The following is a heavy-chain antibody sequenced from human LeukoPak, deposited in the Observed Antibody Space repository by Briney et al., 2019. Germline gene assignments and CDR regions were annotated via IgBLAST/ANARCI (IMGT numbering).Heavy chain of an antibody. Sequence: SETLSLTCTVSGGSISSSSYYWGWIRQPPGKGLEWIGSIYYSGSTYYNPSLKSRVTISVDTSKNQFSLKLSSVTAADTAVYYCARQPRPTIAAAGLWGQGTLVTVSS. CDR1: GGSISSSSYY. CDR2: IYYSGST. D-gene: IGHD6-13*01. J-gene: IGHJ4*02. CDR3: ARQPRPTIAAAGL. V-gene: IGHV4-39*01.